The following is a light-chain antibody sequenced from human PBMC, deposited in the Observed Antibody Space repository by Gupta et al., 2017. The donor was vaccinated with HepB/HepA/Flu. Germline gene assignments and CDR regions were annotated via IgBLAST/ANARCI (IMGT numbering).Light chain of an antibody. V-gene: IGLV2-8*01. CDR2: EVS. J-gene: IGLJ2*01. CDR3: SSYAGSNNLV. CDR1: SSDIGDYNY. Sequence: QSALTQPPSASGSPGQSVTISCTGTSSDIGDYNYVSWYQQHPGKAPKLMIHEVSKRPSGVPDRFSGSKSGYTASLTVSELQGEDEADYYCSSYAGSNNLVFGGGTKLTVL.